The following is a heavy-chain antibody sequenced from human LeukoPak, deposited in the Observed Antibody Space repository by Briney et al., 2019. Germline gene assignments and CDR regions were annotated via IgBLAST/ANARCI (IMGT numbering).Heavy chain of an antibody. CDR1: GFTFSSYG. Sequence: PGGSLRLSCAASGFTFSSYGMHWVRQAPGKGLEWVAVISYDGSNKYYADSVKGRFTISRDNPKNTLYLQMNSLRAEDTAVYYCARCYGSGSYYNGRIAYWGQGTLVTVSS. CDR3: ARCYGSGSYYNGRIAY. D-gene: IGHD3-10*01. CDR2: ISYDGSNK. J-gene: IGHJ4*02. V-gene: IGHV3-30*19.